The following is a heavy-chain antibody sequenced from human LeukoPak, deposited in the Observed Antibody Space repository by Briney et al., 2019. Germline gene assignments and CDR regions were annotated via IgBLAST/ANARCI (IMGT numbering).Heavy chain of an antibody. V-gene: IGHV1-2*02. CDR1: GYTFTGDF. J-gene: IGHJ5*02. Sequence: ASVKVSCKASGYTFTGDFIHWVRQAPGQGLEWVGWINSDSGSTYYARKLQGRVTITRDTSISTAYMELSSLRSDDTAVFYCARGNIATRRGENWLDRWGQGTLVTVSS. D-gene: IGHD6-6*01. CDR2: INSDSGST. CDR3: ARGNIATRRGENWLDR.